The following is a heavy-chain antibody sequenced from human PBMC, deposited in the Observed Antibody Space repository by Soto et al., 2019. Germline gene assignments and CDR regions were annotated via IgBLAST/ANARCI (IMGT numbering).Heavy chain of an antibody. CDR2: ISSSSSYI. CDR1: GFTFRNYE. D-gene: IGHD3-16*01. CDR3: ARDWGMATTDFDY. J-gene: IGHJ4*02. Sequence: EVQLVESGGGLVQPGGSLRLSCAASGFTFRNYEINWVRQAPGKGLEWVSFISSSSSYIYYADSVKGRFTISRDNAKNSLYLQMNSLRAEDTAVYYCARDWGMATTDFDYWGQGTLVTVSS. V-gene: IGHV3-48*03.